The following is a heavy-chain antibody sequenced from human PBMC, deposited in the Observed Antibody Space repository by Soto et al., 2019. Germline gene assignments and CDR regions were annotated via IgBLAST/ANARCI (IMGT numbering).Heavy chain of an antibody. J-gene: IGHJ6*03. CDR2: IYYSGST. CDR3: ARLAADYYDFWSGYQGDYYYMDV. Sequence: QLQLQESGPGLVKPSETLSLTCTVSGGSISSSSYYWGWIRQPPGKGLEWIGSIYYSGSTYYNPSLKSRVTISVDTSKNQFSLKLSSVTAADTAVYYCARLAADYYDFWSGYQGDYYYMDVWGKGTTVTVSS. CDR1: GGSISSSSYY. D-gene: IGHD3-3*01. V-gene: IGHV4-39*01.